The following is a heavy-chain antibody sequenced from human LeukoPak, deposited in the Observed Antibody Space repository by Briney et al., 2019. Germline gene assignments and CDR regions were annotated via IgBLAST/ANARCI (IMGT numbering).Heavy chain of an antibody. CDR1: GFTFSSYG. CDR3: AKETYGSGSYYKSPWYYYYGMDV. V-gene: IGHV3-30*18. J-gene: IGHJ6*02. Sequence: PGGSLRLSCAASGFTFSSYGMHWVRQAPGKGLEWVAVISYDGSNKYYADSVKGQFTISRDNSKNTLYLQMNSLRAEDTAVYYCAKETYGSGSYYKSPWYYYYGMDVWGQGTTVTVSS. CDR2: ISYDGSNK. D-gene: IGHD3-10*01.